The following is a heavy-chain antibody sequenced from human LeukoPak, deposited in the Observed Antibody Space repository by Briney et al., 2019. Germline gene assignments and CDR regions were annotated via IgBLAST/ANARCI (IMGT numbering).Heavy chain of an antibody. CDR3: ARGPRGYVFY. CDR1: GGSFSGYY. CDR2: INHSGST. J-gene: IGHJ4*02. V-gene: IGHV4-34*01. D-gene: IGHD5-12*01. Sequence: SETLSLTCAVYGGSFSGYYWSWIRQPPGKGLEWIGEINHSGSTNYNPSLKSRVTIPVDTSKNQFSLKLSSVTAADTAVYYCARGPRGYVFYWGQGTLVTVSS.